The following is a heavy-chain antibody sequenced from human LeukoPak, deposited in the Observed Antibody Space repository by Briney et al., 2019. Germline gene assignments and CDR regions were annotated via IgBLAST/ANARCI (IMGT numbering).Heavy chain of an antibody. V-gene: IGHV3-7*03. D-gene: IGHD4/OR15-4a*01. J-gene: IGHJ4*02. CDR3: ATGDYGVHGDY. CDR2: INQDGNKK. Sequence: GSQRLSCAASGFTFSNYWMTWVRQAPGKGLEWVAHINQDGNKKYYVDSVKGRFTIFRDNAKNSLYLQMNSLRAEDTAVYYCATGDYGVHGDYWGQGILVTVSS. CDR1: GFTFSNYW.